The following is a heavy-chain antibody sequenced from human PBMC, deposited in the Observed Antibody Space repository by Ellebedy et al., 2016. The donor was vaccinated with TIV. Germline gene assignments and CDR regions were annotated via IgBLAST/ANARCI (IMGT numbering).Heavy chain of an antibody. D-gene: IGHD3-10*01. J-gene: IGHJ6*02. CDR3: ARGEVRGVSLGGMDV. CDR1: GGSISSYY. V-gene: IGHV4-59*01. Sequence: SETLSLXXTVSGGSISSYYWSWIRQPPGKGLEWIGYIYYSGSTNYNPSLKSRVTISVDTSKNQFSLKLSSVTAADTAVYYCARGEVRGVSLGGMDVWGQGTTVTVSS. CDR2: IYYSGST.